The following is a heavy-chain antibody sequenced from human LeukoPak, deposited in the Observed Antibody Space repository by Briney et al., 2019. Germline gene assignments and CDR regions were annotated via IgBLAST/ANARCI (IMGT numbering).Heavy chain of an antibody. Sequence: GGSLRLSCAASGFTFSSYSMNWVRQAPGEGLEWVSSISSSSSYIYYADSVKGRFTISRDNAKNSLYLQMNSLRAEDTAVYYCARVLVGANDYWGQGTLVTVSS. V-gene: IGHV3-21*01. CDR2: ISSSSSYI. CDR3: ARVLVGANDY. J-gene: IGHJ4*02. CDR1: GFTFSSYS. D-gene: IGHD1-26*01.